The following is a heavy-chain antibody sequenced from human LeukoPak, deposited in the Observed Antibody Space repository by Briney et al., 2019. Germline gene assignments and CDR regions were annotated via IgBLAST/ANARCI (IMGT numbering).Heavy chain of an antibody. Sequence: SETLSLTCTVSGGSISSNDYYWAWIRQSPGTGLEWIGSIFYSGSTYYNPSLKSRVTISVDTSKNQFSLKLSSVTAADTAVYYCAKDWGYKGGNYYTIDYWGQGTLVTVSS. CDR1: GGSISSNDYY. J-gene: IGHJ4*02. D-gene: IGHD1-26*01. CDR2: IFYSGST. V-gene: IGHV4-39*02. CDR3: AKDWGYKGGNYYTIDY.